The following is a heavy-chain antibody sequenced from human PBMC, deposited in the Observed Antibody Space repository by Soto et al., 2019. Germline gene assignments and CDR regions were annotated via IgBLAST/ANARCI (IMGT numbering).Heavy chain of an antibody. V-gene: IGHV3-23*01. J-gene: IGHJ4*02. CDR3: AKDMIAVTATISRFDY. D-gene: IGHD2-15*01. CDR1: GFTFSSYA. CDR2: ISGSGGST. Sequence: PGGSLRLSCAASGFTFSSYAMSWVRQAPGKGLEWVSAISGSGGSTYYADSVKGRFTISRDNSKNTLYPQMNSLRAEDTAVYYCAKDMIAVTATISRFDYWGQGTLVTVSS.